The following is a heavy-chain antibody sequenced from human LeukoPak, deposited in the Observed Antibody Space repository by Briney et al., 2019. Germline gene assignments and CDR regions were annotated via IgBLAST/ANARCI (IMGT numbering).Heavy chain of an antibody. J-gene: IGHJ5*02. CDR1: GGSISSGGYY. CDR2: IYYSGST. CDR3: AREYRRSTQGVVVTACWFDP. Sequence: SQTLSLTCTVSGGSISSGGYYWSWIRQHPGKGLEWIGYIYYSGSTYYNPSLKSRVTISVDTSKNQFSLKLSSVTAADTAVYYCAREYRRSTQGVVVTACWFDPWGQGTLVTVSS. V-gene: IGHV4-31*03. D-gene: IGHD2-21*02.